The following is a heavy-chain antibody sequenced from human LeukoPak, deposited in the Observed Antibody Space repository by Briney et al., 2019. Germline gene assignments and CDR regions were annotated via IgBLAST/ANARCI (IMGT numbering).Heavy chain of an antibody. V-gene: IGHV3-23*01. Sequence: GGSLRLSCAASGFTFAAYAMSWVRQAPGKGLDWVATITDSGVLTFYADSVKGRFSISRDNSRNTVYLQMNSLRVEDTAVYYCAKDYCGGGRCDEIPIDYWGQGILVTVSS. J-gene: IGHJ4*02. CDR1: GFTFAAYA. CDR3: AKDYCGGGRCDEIPIDY. CDR2: ITDSGVLT. D-gene: IGHD2-21*01.